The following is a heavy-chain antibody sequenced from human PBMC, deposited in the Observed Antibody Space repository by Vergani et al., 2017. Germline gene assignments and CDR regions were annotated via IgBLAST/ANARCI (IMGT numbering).Heavy chain of an antibody. J-gene: IGHJ4*02. CDR3: ATERYCSGGSCYSAPYYFDY. D-gene: IGHD2-15*01. V-gene: IGHV4-39*01. CDR1: ARSISTSSYY. Sequence: QLQLQESGPGLVKPSETLSLTFTVSARSISTSSYYWGWIRQPPGHGLEWIGSIYYSGSTYYNPSLKSRVTISVDTSKNQFSLKLSSVTAADTAVYYCATERYCSGGSCYSAPYYFDYWGQGTLVTVSS. CDR2: IYYSGST.